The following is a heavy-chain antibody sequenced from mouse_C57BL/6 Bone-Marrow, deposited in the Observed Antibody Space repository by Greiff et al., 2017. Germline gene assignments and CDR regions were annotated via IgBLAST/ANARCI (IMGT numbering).Heavy chain of an antibody. CDR1: GYTFTDYY. D-gene: IGHD2-5*01. CDR3: ARGTYDYSNY. V-gene: IGHV1-76*01. J-gene: IGHJ2*01. Sequence: QVQLQQSGAELVRPGASVKLSCKASGYTFTDYYINWVKQRPGQGLEWIARIYPGSGNTYYNEKFKGKATLTAEKSSSTAYMQLSSLTSEDSAVYFCARGTYDYSNYWGQGTTLTVSS. CDR2: IYPGSGNT.